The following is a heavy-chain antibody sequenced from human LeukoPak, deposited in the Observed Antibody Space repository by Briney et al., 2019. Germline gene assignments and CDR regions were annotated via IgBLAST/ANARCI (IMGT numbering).Heavy chain of an antibody. CDR1: GGTHSSYA. J-gene: IGHJ4*02. CDR3: ARGTYGSGSYKDRFDY. Sequence: GSSVKVSCKASGGTHSSYAISWVRQAPGQGLEWMGRITPILNLAHYAQKFQGRVTITADKSTSTAYMELSSLRSEDTAVYYCARGTYGSGSYKDRFDYWGQGTLVTVSS. CDR2: ITPILNLA. D-gene: IGHD3-10*01. V-gene: IGHV1-69*04.